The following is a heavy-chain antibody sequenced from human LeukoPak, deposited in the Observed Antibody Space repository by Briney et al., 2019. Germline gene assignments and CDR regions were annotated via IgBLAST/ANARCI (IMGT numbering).Heavy chain of an antibody. CDR3: AKDGLAAAGWFDY. Sequence: GGSLRLSCAASGFTFSYYGMHWVRQAPGKGLEWVAVISYDGSSKYYADSVKGRFAISRDNSKNTLYLQMNSLRAEDTAVYYCAKDGLAAAGWFDYWVQGTLVTVSS. J-gene: IGHJ4*02. CDR2: ISYDGSSK. V-gene: IGHV3-30*18. CDR1: GFTFSYYG. D-gene: IGHD6-13*01.